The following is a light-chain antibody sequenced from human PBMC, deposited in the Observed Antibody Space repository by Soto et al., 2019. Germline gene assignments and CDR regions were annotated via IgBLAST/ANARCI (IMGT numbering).Light chain of an antibody. CDR3: QQYGSSPNT. CDR2: GAS. CDR1: QSVSSSY. Sequence: EIVLTQSPGTLSLSPGERATLSCRASQSVSSSYLAWYQQKPGQAPRLIFYGASSRATGIPDWISGSGSGKDFTLTISRLEPEDFSVYYCQQYGSSPNTVGQGTKLEIK. V-gene: IGKV3-20*01. J-gene: IGKJ2*01.